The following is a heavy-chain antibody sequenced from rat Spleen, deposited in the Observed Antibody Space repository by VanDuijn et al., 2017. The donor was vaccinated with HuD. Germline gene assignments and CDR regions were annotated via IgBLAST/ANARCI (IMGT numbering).Heavy chain of an antibody. CDR3: ATSPYYWYFDF. Sequence: EVQLVESGGGLVQPGRSLKLSCAASGFTFSNYGMHWIRQAPAKGLEWVATISYDGSSTYYPDSVAGRFTISRDNAKSTLYLQMNSLRSEDTATYYCATSPYYWYFDFWGPGTMVTVSS. CDR2: ISYDGSST. J-gene: IGHJ1*01. V-gene: IGHV5-19*01. CDR1: GFTFSNYG.